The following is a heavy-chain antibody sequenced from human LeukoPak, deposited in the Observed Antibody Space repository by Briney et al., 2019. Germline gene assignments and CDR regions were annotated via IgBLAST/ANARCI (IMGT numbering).Heavy chain of an antibody. D-gene: IGHD5-18*01. J-gene: IGHJ4*02. CDR2: ISYDGSNK. Sequence: GGSLRLSCAASGFTFSSYAMHWVRQAPGKGLEWVAVISYDGSNKYYADSVKDRFTISRDNSKNTLYLQMNSLTAEDTAVYYCARALAPRGYSYGYGLGGSFDYWGQGTLVTVSS. CDR1: GFTFSSYA. CDR3: ARALAPRGYSYGYGLGGSFDY. V-gene: IGHV3-30*04.